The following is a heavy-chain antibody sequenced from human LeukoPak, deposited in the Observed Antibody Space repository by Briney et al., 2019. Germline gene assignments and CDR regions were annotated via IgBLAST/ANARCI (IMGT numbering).Heavy chain of an antibody. Sequence: GGSLRLSCAASGFTFSSYAMSWVRQAPGKGLEWISTISGSGGSTYYADSVKGRFTISRDNSKNTLHLQMNSLRAEDTAVYYCARRGDGYNNGMDVWGQGTTVTVSS. D-gene: IGHD5-24*01. J-gene: IGHJ6*02. CDR2: ISGSGGST. V-gene: IGHV3-23*01. CDR3: ARRGDGYNNGMDV. CDR1: GFTFSSYA.